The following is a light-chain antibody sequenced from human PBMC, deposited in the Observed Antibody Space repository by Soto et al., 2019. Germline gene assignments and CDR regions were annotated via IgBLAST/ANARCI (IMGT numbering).Light chain of an antibody. V-gene: IGKV3-20*01. Sequence: DIVLTQSPGTVSLSPGERATLSCRASQSVSSNYLAWYQQKPGQAPWLLIYGASSRATGIPDRFSGSGSGTDFTLTISRLEPEDFAVYYCQQYGSSPLTFGGGTKVDIK. J-gene: IGKJ4*01. CDR1: QSVSSNY. CDR3: QQYGSSPLT. CDR2: GAS.